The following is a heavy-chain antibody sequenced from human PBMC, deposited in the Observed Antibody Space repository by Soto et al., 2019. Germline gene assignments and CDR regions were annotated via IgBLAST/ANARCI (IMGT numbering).Heavy chain of an antibody. J-gene: IGHJ5*02. D-gene: IGHD6-13*01. Sequence: ASVKVSCKASGYTFTSYGIHWVRQAPGQRLEWMGWINAANGDTKYSPKFQGRVTITRDTSASTAYMELSSLRSEDTAVYYCVRRHVSATGIDWFDPWGQGTLVAVSS. CDR3: VRRHVSATGIDWFDP. V-gene: IGHV1-3*01. CDR1: GYTFTSYG. CDR2: INAANGDT.